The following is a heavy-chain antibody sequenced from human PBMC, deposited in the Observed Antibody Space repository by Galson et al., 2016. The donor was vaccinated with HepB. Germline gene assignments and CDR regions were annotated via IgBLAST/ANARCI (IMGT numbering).Heavy chain of an antibody. D-gene: IGHD3-9*01. CDR2: ISRDGGGI. CDR3: ARDSRWAFDYWGPFDN. J-gene: IGHJ4*02. V-gene: IGHV3-48*02. CDR1: GFTFTSFS. Sequence: SLRLSCAASGFTFTSFSMNWVRQAPGKGLEWISYISRDGGGIFYADSVKGRFTISRDTAKNSLYLQMNSLRDEDTAVYYCARDSRWAFDYWGPFDNWGQGTLVTVSS.